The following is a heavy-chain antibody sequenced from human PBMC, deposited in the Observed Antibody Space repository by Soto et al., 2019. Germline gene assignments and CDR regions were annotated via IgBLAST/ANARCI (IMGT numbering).Heavy chain of an antibody. CDR3: ARESYSRSRGLNYYYGMDV. CDR1: GYTFTIYG. D-gene: IGHD6-6*01. V-gene: IGHV1-18*04. Sequence: QVQLVQSGAEVKKPGASVKVSCKASGYTFTIYGISWVRQAPGQGLEWMGWISGYNGNTNYAHNRQGRVTMTTDTSTSTAYMELRSLRSDVTAVYYCARESYSRSRGLNYYYGMDVWGQGTTVTVSS. J-gene: IGHJ6*02. CDR2: ISGYNGNT.